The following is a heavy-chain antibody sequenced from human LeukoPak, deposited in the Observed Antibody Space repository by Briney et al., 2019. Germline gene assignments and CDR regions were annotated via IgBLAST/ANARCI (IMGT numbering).Heavy chain of an antibody. J-gene: IGHJ4*02. V-gene: IGHV3-21*01. Sequence: GGSLRLSCAASGFNFKAYNMNWIRQAPGKGLEWVSSISSSANYIYYVDSLRGRFTISRDNAKNSLYLQMNSLGVEDTAVYYCARDRGYSYGYDLDYWGQGTLITVSS. CDR3: ARDRGYSYGYDLDY. D-gene: IGHD5-18*01. CDR1: GFNFKAYN. CDR2: ISSSANYI.